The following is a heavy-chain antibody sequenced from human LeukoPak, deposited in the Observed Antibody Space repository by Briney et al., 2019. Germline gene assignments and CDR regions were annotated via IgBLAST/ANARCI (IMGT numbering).Heavy chain of an antibody. CDR2: ISSRSSYI. CDR1: GFTFSSYS. CDR3: TRGDPYYDFWSGYRNNWFDP. Sequence: GGSLRLSCAASGFTFSSYSMNWVRQAPGKGREWVSSISSRSSYIYYADSVKGRFTISRDNAKNSLYLQMNSLRAEDTAVYYCTRGDPYYDFWSGYRNNWFDPWGQGTLVTVSS. V-gene: IGHV3-21*01. D-gene: IGHD3-3*01. J-gene: IGHJ5*02.